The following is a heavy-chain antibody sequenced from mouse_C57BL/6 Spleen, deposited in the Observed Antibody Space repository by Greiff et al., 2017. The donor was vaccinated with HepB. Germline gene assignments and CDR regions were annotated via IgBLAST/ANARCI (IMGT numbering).Heavy chain of an antibody. Sequence: QVQLQQPGAELVKPGASVKMSCKASGYTFTSYWITWVKQRPGQGLEWIGDIYPGSGSTNYNEKFKSKATLTVDTSSSTAYMQLSSLTSEDSAVYYCARCGHSSGYAFDYWGQGTTLTVSS. V-gene: IGHV1-55*01. J-gene: IGHJ2*01. D-gene: IGHD3-2*02. CDR3: ARCGHSSGYAFDY. CDR1: GYTFTSYW. CDR2: IYPGSGST.